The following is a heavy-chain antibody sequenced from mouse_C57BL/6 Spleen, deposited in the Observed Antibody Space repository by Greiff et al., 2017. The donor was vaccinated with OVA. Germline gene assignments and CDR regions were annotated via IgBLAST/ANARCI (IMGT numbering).Heavy chain of an antibody. CDR3: VREGYYGKRY. V-gene: IGHV10-1*01. Sequence: EVQLVESGGGLVQPKGSLKLSCAASGFSFNTYAMNWVRQAPGKGLEWVARIRSKSNNYATYYADSVKDRFTISRDDSESMLYLQMNNLKTEDTAMYYCVREGYYGKRYWGQGTTLTVSS. CDR1: GFSFNTYA. CDR2: IRSKSNNYAT. J-gene: IGHJ2*01. D-gene: IGHD2-1*01.